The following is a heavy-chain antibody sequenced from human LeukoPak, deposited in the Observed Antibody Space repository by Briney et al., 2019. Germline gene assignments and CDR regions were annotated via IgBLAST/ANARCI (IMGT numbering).Heavy chain of an antibody. CDR3: AREDCSSTSCYTWHYYYGMDV. D-gene: IGHD2-2*02. Sequence: ASVRVSCKASGGTFSSYAISWVRQAPGQGLEWMGGIIPIFGTANYAQKFQGRVTITAEESTSTAYMELSSLRSENTAVYYCAREDCSSTSCYTWHYYYGMDVWGQGTTVTVSS. V-gene: IGHV1-69*13. J-gene: IGHJ6*02. CDR2: IIPIFGTA. CDR1: GGTFSSYA.